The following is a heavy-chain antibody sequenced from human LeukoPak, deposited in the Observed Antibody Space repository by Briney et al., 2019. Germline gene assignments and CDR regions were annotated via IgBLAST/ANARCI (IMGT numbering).Heavy chain of an antibody. D-gene: IGHD6-13*01. V-gene: IGHV4-59*08. J-gene: IGHJ4*02. CDR1: GGSISSYY. CDR3: ASHIAAAGIVVYYFDY. CDR2: IYYSGST. Sequence: SETLSLTCTVSGGSISSYYWSWIRQPPGKGLEWIGYIYYSGSTNYNPSLKSRVTISVDTSKNQFSLKLSSVTAADTAVYYCASHIAAAGIVVYYFDYWGQGTLVTVSS.